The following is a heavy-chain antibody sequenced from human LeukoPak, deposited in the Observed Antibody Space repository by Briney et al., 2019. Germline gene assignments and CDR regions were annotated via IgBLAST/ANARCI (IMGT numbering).Heavy chain of an antibody. CDR1: GGSISSYY. J-gene: IGHJ4*02. CDR2: IYYSGST. CDR3: ARADKPTTFDYYDSSGYRGDFDY. V-gene: IGHV4-59*01. D-gene: IGHD3-22*01. Sequence: PSETLSLTCTVSGGSISSYYWSWIRQPPGKGLEWIGYIYYSGSTNYNPSLKSRVTISVDTSKNQFSLRLSSVTAADTAVYYCARADKPTTFDYYDSSGYRGDFDYWGQGTLVTVSS.